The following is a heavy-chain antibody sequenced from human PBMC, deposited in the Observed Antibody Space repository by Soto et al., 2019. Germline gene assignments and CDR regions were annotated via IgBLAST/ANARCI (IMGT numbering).Heavy chain of an antibody. V-gene: IGHV2-5*02. CDR1: GFLLSTSGLG. D-gene: IGHD6-19*01. J-gene: IGHJ4*02. Sequence: QITLKESGPTLVKPTQTLTLTCTFSGFLLSTSGLGVGWIRQPPGKALEWLALIYWDDDKRYSPSLKSSITITKDTTKNQVVLTMTNMHPVDTATYYCANRPYNSGWYDYWGQVTLVTVSS. CDR3: ANRPYNSGWYDY. CDR2: IYWDDDK.